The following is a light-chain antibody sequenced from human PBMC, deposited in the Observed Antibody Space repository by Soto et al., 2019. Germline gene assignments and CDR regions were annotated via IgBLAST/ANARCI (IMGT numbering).Light chain of an antibody. V-gene: IGKV3-15*01. Sequence: EIVMTQSPATLSVSPGERATLSCRASQSVSSNLAWYQQKPGQATRLLIYGASTRANGIPARFSGSGSGTEFTLTIRSLQSEDFAVYYCQQYNNWHPKTFGQGTKVDIK. CDR1: QSVSSN. CDR2: GAS. J-gene: IGKJ1*01. CDR3: QQYNNWHPKT.